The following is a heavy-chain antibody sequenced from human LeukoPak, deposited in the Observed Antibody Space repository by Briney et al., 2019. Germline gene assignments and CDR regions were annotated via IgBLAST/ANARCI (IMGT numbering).Heavy chain of an antibody. J-gene: IGHJ3*02. D-gene: IGHD3-16*02. CDR3: AKDLMITFGGVIVAPNDAFDI. Sequence: GGSLRLSCAASGFTVSSNYMSWVRQAPGKGLEWVSVIYSGGSTYYADSVKGRFTISRDNSKNTLYLQMNSLRAEDTAVYYCAKDLMITFGGVIVAPNDAFDIWGQGTIVTVSS. CDR1: GFTVSSNY. CDR2: IYSGGST. V-gene: IGHV3-66*01.